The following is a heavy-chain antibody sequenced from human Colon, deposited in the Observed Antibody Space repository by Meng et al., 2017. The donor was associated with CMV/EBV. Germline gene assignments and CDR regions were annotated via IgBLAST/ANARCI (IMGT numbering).Heavy chain of an antibody. J-gene: IGHJ2*01. CDR2: ISTQSGNA. CDR1: GYTFTHHG. CDR3: ARVVTGLHWYFDF. Sequence: ASVKVSCKAAGYTFTHHGIAWVRQAPGQGLEWMGWISTQSGNAIYSENLQGRVTMTRDTSTATAYMEVRDPSSDDTAVYYCARVVTGLHWYFDFWGRGTLVTVSS. D-gene: IGHD1-1*01. V-gene: IGHV1-18*01.